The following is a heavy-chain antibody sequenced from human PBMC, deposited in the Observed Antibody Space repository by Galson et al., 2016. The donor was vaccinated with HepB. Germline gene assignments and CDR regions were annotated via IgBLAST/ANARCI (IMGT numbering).Heavy chain of an antibody. CDR2: FYSSGNT. Sequence: SETLSLTCTVSGGSISNYYWSWIRQPPGKGLEWIGYFYSSGNTNYIPSLKSRVTISVDTSKNQLSLKLSSVTAADTAVYYCARGGTLVQGGRVDWFDPWGQGILVTVSS. D-gene: IGHD3-10*01. CDR1: GGSISNYY. J-gene: IGHJ5*02. V-gene: IGHV4-59*01. CDR3: ARGGTLVQGGRVDWFDP.